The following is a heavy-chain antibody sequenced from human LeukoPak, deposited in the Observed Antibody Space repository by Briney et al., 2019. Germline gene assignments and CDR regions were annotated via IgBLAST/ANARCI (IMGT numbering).Heavy chain of an antibody. CDR3: ARYTSSWSFDS. Sequence: SQTLSLSCAISGDGVSSASAAWNWFRQSPSRGLGWLGRSYFRSKWYSDYAVCVRGRITVNRDTSTNQFSLPLYSVTPEHWAVYYCARYTSSWSFDSWGLGSRVSDSS. V-gene: IGHV6-1*01. CDR2: SYFRSKWYS. D-gene: IGHD6-13*01. CDR1: GDGVSSASAA. J-gene: IGHJ4*02.